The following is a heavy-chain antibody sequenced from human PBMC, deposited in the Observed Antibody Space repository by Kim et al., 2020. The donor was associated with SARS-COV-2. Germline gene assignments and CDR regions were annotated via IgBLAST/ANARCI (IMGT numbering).Heavy chain of an antibody. CDR3: ARGSPIARLGSELIYYYYGMDV. D-gene: IGHD1-26*01. V-gene: IGHV7-4-1*02. J-gene: IGHJ6*02. CDR1: GYTFTSYA. CDR2: INTNTGNP. Sequence: ASVKVSCKASGYTFTSYAMNWVRQATGQGLEWMGWINTNTGNPTYAQGFTGRFVFSLDTSVSTAYLQISSLKAEDTAVYYCARGSPIARLGSELIYYYYGMDVWGQGTTVTVS.